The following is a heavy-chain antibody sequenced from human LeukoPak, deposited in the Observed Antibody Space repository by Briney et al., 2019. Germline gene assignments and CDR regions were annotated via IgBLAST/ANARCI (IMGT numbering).Heavy chain of an antibody. J-gene: IGHJ4*02. Sequence: PVGSLRLSCAASGFTFDDYAMHWVRQAPGKGLEWVSGISWNSGSIGYADSVKGRFTISRDNAKNSLYLQMNSLRAEDMALYYCAKGGVVVVAATYFDYWGQGTLVTVSS. CDR2: ISWNSGSI. D-gene: IGHD2-15*01. CDR3: AKGGVVVVAATYFDY. V-gene: IGHV3-9*03. CDR1: GFTFDDYA.